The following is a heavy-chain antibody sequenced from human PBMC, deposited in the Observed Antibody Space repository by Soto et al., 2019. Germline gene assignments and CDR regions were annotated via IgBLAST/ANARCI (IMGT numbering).Heavy chain of an antibody. Sequence: GGSLRLSCAASGFTFSSYGMHWVRQAPGKGLEWVAVIWYDGSNKYYADSVKGRFTISRDNSKNTLYLQMNSLRAEDTAVYYCAVELAAAGYDYWGQGTLVTVSS. CDR3: AVELAAAGYDY. CDR2: IWYDGSNK. D-gene: IGHD6-13*01. CDR1: GFTFSSYG. V-gene: IGHV3-33*01. J-gene: IGHJ4*02.